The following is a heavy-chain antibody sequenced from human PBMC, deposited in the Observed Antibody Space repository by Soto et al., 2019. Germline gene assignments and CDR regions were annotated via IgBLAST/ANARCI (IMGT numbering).Heavy chain of an antibody. CDR2: INPKSGDT. V-gene: IGHV1-2*02. J-gene: IGHJ6*02. CDR3: ARSSGSYSYYGLDV. D-gene: IGHD1-26*01. Sequence: ASVKVSCKASGYTLTDYFMHWVRQAPGQGFEWMGWINPKSGDTNHAQKFQGGVTMTRDTSSSTANMELSRLRSDDTAVYYCARSSGSYSYYGLDVWGQGTTVTVSS. CDR1: GYTLTDYF.